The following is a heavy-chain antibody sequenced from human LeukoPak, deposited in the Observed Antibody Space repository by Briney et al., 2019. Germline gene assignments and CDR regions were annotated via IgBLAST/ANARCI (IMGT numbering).Heavy chain of an antibody. D-gene: IGHD6-6*01. CDR2: ISSSTTYI. V-gene: IGHV3-21*06. CDR1: GFTFSNYA. Sequence: PGGSLRLSCAASGFTFSNYAMSWVRQAPGKGLEWVSSISSSTTYIYYADSVKGRFTISRDNAKNSLYLQMNSLRVEDTAVYYCARAYSSSSWDFLFAQFDYWGQGTLVTVSS. J-gene: IGHJ4*02. CDR3: ARAYSSSSWDFLFAQFDY.